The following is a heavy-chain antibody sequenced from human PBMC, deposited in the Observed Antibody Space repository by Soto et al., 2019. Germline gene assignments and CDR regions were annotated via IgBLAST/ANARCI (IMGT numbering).Heavy chain of an antibody. J-gene: IGHJ6*02. Sequence: QVQLVQSGAEVQKPGSSVKVSCKASGGTFSSYAISWVRQAPGQGLKWMGGIIPIFGTANYAQKFQGRVTITADESTSTAYMELSSLRSEDTAVYYCARGTVTTIFFYYYYGMDVWGQGTTVTVSS. CDR2: IIPIFGTA. CDR3: ARGTVTTIFFYYYYGMDV. CDR1: GGTFSSYA. D-gene: IGHD3-3*01. V-gene: IGHV1-69*01.